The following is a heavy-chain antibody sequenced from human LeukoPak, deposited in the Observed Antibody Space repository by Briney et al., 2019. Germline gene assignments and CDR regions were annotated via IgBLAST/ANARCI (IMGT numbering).Heavy chain of an antibody. Sequence: GGSLRLSCTDSGFSMTAYAMSWVRQAPGKGLEWVSGISGSDGSTYYADSVKGRFTISRDSSKNTLYLQMNSLRAEDTAVYHCAKDVVATISSGGYYFDYWGQGTLVTVSS. CDR3: AKDVVATISSGGYYFDY. V-gene: IGHV3-23*01. D-gene: IGHD5-12*01. CDR1: GFSMTAYA. CDR2: ISGSDGST. J-gene: IGHJ4*02.